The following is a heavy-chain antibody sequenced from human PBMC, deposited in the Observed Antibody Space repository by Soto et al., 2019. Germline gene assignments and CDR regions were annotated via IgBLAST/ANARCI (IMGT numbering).Heavy chain of an antibody. V-gene: IGHV3-33*01. CDR2: IWYDGSNK. D-gene: IGHD3-9*01. Sequence: GGSLRLSCAASGFTFGSYGMHWVRQAPGKGLEWVAVIWYDGSNKYYADSVKGRFTISRDNSKNTLYLQMNSLRAEDTAVYYCARDLEYYDILTGYYRLYGMDVWGQGTTVTVSS. J-gene: IGHJ6*02. CDR3: ARDLEYYDILTGYYRLYGMDV. CDR1: GFTFGSYG.